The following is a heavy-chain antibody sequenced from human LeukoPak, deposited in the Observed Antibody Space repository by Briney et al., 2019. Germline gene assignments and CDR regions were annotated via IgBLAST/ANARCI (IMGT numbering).Heavy chain of an antibody. J-gene: IGHJ4*02. V-gene: IGHV3-53*05. CDR1: GFTVSSNY. D-gene: IGHD2-15*01. Sequence: GGSLRLSCSASGFTVSSNYMSWVRQAPGKGLEWVSVIYSGGSTYYADSVKGRFTISRDNSKNTLYLQMNSLRAEDTAVYYCARDPGYCSGGSCYNFDYWGQGTLVTVSS. CDR3: ARDPGYCSGGSCYNFDY. CDR2: IYSGGST.